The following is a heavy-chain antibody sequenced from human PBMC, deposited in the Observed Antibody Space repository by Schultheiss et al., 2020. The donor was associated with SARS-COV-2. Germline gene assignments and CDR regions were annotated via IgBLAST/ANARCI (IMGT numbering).Heavy chain of an antibody. J-gene: IGHJ4*02. Sequence: GGSLRLSCVASGFTFSYYFMTWIRQAPGKGLEWVSYISSSSSYIYYADSVKGRFTISRDNSKNTLYLKMNSLRAEDTAVYYCARDGRSTMSPYDYWGQGTLVTVSS. CDR2: ISSSSSYI. V-gene: IGHV3-11*06. CDR3: ARDGRSTMSPYDY. D-gene: IGHD3-22*01. CDR1: GFTFSYYF.